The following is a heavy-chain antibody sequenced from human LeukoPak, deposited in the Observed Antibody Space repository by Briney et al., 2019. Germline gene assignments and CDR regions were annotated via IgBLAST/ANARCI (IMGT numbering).Heavy chain of an antibody. CDR3: AKGPIAMIVVVIFDY. D-gene: IGHD3-22*01. Sequence: GGSLRLSCAASGFTFSSYGMHWVRQAPGKGLEWVAVISYDGSNKYYADSVEGRFTISRDNSKNTLYLQMNSLRAEDTAVYYCAKGPIAMIVVVIFDYWGQGTLVTVSS. CDR2: ISYDGSNK. CDR1: GFTFSSYG. J-gene: IGHJ4*02. V-gene: IGHV3-30*18.